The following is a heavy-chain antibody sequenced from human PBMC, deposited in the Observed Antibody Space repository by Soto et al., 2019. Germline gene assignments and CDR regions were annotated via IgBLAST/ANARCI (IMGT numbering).Heavy chain of an antibody. D-gene: IGHD3-3*02. CDR2: IYLADSDT. Sequence: LGESLKISCKGSGHSFLSYWIGWVRQMPGKGLEWMGIIYLADSDTRYSPSFQGQVTISADKSINTAYLQWNSLKASDTAMYYCATLARSTFDYWGQGTLVTVSS. CDR3: ATLARSTFDY. J-gene: IGHJ4*02. CDR1: GHSFLSYW. V-gene: IGHV5-51*01.